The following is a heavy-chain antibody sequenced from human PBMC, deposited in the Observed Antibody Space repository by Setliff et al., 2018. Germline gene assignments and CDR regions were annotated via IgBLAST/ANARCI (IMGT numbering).Heavy chain of an antibody. CDR3: VKVKKPLIRGSGFDY. CDR2: SNVGNDNT. Sequence: ASVKVSCKASGYTFTNYAMHWVRQAPGQRLEWMGWSNVGNDNTKYSQKFQGRVTITRDKSASTVYMELSSLRPEDTGVYYCVKVKKPLIRGSGFDYWGRGTLVTVSS. J-gene: IGHJ4*02. D-gene: IGHD3-10*01. V-gene: IGHV1-3*01. CDR1: GYTFTNYA.